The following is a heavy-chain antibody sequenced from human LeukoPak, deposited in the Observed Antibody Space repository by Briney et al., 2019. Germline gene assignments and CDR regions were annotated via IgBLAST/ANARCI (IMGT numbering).Heavy chain of an antibody. CDR2: IRYDGSNK. Sequence: GGSLRLSCAASGFTFSSYGMHWVRQAPGKGLEWVAIIRYDGSNKYYADPVKGRFTISRDNSKNTLYLQMNSLRAEDTAVYYCAKGTYGGNPRGLDAFDIWGQGTMVTVSS. V-gene: IGHV3-30*02. J-gene: IGHJ3*02. CDR3: AKGTYGGNPRGLDAFDI. D-gene: IGHD4-23*01. CDR1: GFTFSSYG.